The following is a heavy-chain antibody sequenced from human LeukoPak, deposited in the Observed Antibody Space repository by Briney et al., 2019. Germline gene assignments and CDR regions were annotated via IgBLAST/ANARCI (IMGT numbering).Heavy chain of an antibody. V-gene: IGHV4-59*01. J-gene: IGHJ4*02. CDR1: GGSISSYY. CDR3: ARAAGRKSSSGYFDY. CDR2: IYYSGST. Sequence: PSETLSLTCTVSGGSISSYYWSWIRQPPGKGLGWIGYIYYSGSTNYNPSLKSRVTISVDTSKNQFSLKLSSVTAADTAVYYCARAAGRKSSSGYFDYWGQGTLVTVSS. D-gene: IGHD6-19*01.